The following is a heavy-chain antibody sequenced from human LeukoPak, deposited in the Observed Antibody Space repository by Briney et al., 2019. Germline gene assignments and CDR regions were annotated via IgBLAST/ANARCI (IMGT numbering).Heavy chain of an antibody. D-gene: IGHD3-22*01. CDR1: GFTFSDYY. V-gene: IGHV3-11*04. CDR2: ISSSGSTI. CDR3: ARKNYYDSSVAFDI. Sequence: PGGSLRLSCAASGFTFSDYYMSWIRQAPGKGLEWVSYISSSGSTIYYADSVEGRFTISRDNAKNSLYLQMNSLRAEDTAVYYCARKNYYDSSVAFDIWGQGTMVTVSS. J-gene: IGHJ3*02.